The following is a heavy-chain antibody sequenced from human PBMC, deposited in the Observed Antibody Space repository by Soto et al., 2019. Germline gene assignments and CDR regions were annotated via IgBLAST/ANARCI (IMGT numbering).Heavy chain of an antibody. J-gene: IGHJ4*02. CDR2: IRSKTTNYAT. CDR3: TPEGAGFKY. V-gene: IGHV3-73*02. CDR1: EFTFSGSS. Sequence: DVQLVESGGGLVQPGGSLKLSCAASEFTFSGSSMHWVRQASGKGLEWVGRIRSKTTNYATAYAASVKDRFTISRDDSKNTTYLQRGSLKTEDTAVYYCTPEGAGFKYWGQGTLVTVSS. D-gene: IGHD1-26*01.